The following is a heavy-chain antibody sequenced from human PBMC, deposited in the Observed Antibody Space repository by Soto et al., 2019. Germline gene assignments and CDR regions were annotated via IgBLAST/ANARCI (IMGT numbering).Heavy chain of an antibody. CDR2: ISYDGSNK. CDR1: GFTFSSYG. Sequence: GGSLRLSCAASGFTFSSYGMHWVRQAPGKGLEWAAVISYDGSNKYYADSVKGRFTISRDNSKNTLYLQMNSLRAEDTAVYYCAKDRSLVRGPMPYWGQGTLVTVSS. CDR3: AKDRSLVRGPMPY. D-gene: IGHD3-10*01. J-gene: IGHJ4*02. V-gene: IGHV3-30*18.